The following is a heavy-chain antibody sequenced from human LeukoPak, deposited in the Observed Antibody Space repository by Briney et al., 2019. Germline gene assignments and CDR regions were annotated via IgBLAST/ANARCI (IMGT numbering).Heavy chain of an antibody. CDR1: GFTFSSYA. CDR2: ISGSGGST. Sequence: GGSLRLSCAASGFTFSSYAMSWVRQAPGKGLEWVSAISGSGGSTYYADSVKGRFTISRDNSKNTLYLQMNSLRAEDTAVYYCAKDKTIFGVVIVPNNYFDYWGQGTLVTVSS. CDR3: AKDKTIFGVVIVPNNYFDY. J-gene: IGHJ4*02. D-gene: IGHD3-3*01. V-gene: IGHV3-23*01.